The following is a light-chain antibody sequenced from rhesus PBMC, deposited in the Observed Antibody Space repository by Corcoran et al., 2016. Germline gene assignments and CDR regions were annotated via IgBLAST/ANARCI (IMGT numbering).Light chain of an antibody. Sequence: HAALTQPRSVSGSPGPSVTISCTGTSSDIGGYNHVYWYQQHPGPAPKLMIYEVSKRPSGVSDRFSGSKSGNTASLTISGLQAEDGADYYCCSYAGSYIFIFGARTPLTVL. CDR3: CSYAGSYIFI. CDR2: EVS. CDR1: SSDIGGYNH. V-gene: IGLV2-32*01. J-gene: IGLJ1*01.